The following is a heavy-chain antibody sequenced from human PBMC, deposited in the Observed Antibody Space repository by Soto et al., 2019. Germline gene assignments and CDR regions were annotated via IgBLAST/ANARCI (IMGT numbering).Heavy chain of an antibody. CDR3: ARSPYDSSGYPIDY. J-gene: IGHJ4*02. CDR2: ISAYNGNT. V-gene: IGHV1-18*01. CDR1: GYTFTSYG. D-gene: IGHD3-22*01. Sequence: ASVKVSCKASGYTFTSYGISWVRQAPGQGPEWMGWISAYNGNTNYAQKLQGRVTMTTDTSTSTAYMELRSLRSDDTAVYYCARSPYDSSGYPIDYWGQGTLVTVSS.